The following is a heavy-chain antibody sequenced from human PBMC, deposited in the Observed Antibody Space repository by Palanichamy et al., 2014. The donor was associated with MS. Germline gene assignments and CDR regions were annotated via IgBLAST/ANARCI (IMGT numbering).Heavy chain of an antibody. CDR3: ARVATQLPQLVGFHYYYMDV. D-gene: IGHD6-6*01. V-gene: IGHV4-39*01. CDR2: IYYSGST. Sequence: QPQLQETGPGLVKPSETLSLTCTVSGGSISSSAYYWGWIRQPPGKGLEWIGNIYYSGSTYYNPSLKSRVTISVDTSKSQFSLNLRSVTAADTAVYYCARVATQLPQLVGFHYYYMDVWGKGTTVTVSS. CDR1: GGSISSSAYY. J-gene: IGHJ6*03.